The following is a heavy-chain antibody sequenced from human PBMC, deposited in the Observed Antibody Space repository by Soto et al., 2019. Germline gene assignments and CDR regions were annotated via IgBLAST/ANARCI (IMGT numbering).Heavy chain of an antibody. V-gene: IGHV4-34*01. D-gene: IGHD3-3*01. CDR3: ASGQYDFWEANWFDP. J-gene: IGHJ5*02. CDR1: GGSFSGYY. CDR2: INHSGST. Sequence: PSETLSLTCAVYGGSFSGYYWSWIRQPPGKGLEWIGEINHSGSTNYNPSPKSRVTISVDTSKNQFSLKLSSVTAADTAVYYCASGQYDFWEANWFDPWGQGTLVTVSS.